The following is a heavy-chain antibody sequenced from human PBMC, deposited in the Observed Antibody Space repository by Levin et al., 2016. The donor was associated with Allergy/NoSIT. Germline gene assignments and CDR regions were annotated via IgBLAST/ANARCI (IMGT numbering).Heavy chain of an antibody. CDR1: GGSISSYY. Sequence: SETLSLTCTVSGGSISSYYWTWIRQPPGKGLEWIGYIYYSGSTNYNPSLKSRVTISVDTSKNQFSLKLSSVTAADTAVYYCARETIVVVPPAISGPLQYYYYMDVWGKGTTVTVSS. CDR2: IYYSGST. V-gene: IGHV4-59*13. J-gene: IGHJ6*03. D-gene: IGHD2-2*02. CDR3: ARETIVVVPPAISGPLQYYYYMDV.